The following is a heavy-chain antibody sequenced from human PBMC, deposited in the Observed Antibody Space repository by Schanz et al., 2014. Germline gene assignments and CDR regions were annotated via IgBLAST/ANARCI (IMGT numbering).Heavy chain of an antibody. CDR2: ISSRGTTI. CDR1: GFTFSDYY. V-gene: IGHV3-11*04. D-gene: IGHD6-6*01. Sequence: QVQLEESGGGLVTPGGSLRLSCAASGFTFSDYYMSWIRQAPGKGLECISYISSRGTTIYYADSVKGRFTISRDNAENSLYLQMNSLRAEDTAVYYCARGYSSSMDVWGQGTTVTVSS. CDR3: ARGYSSSMDV. J-gene: IGHJ6*02.